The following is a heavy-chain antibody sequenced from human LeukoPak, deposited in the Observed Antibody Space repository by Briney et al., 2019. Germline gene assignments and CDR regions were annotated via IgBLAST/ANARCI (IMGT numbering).Heavy chain of an antibody. CDR1: GFTFSGYS. CDR2: IGRGSGTI. J-gene: IGHJ3*02. CDR3: ARDFMYAFDI. Sequence: GGPLRLSCTASGFTFSGYSVNWVRQATGKGLEWVSYIGRGSGTIYYADSVKGRFTISRDDAKNSLYLQMNSLRDEDTAVYYCARDFMYAFDIWGQGTMVTVSS. V-gene: IGHV3-48*02. D-gene: IGHD2-8*01.